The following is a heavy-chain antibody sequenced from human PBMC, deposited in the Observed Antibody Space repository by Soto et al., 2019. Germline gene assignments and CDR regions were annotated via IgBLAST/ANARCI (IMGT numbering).Heavy chain of an antibody. J-gene: IGHJ4*02. CDR1: GFTFSSYA. Sequence: QVQLVESGGGVVQPGRSLRLSCAASGFTFSSYAMHWVRQAPGKGLEWVAVISYDGSNKYYADSVKGRFTISRDNSKNTLYLQMNSLRAEDTAVYYCARDRDGSGWIDYWGQGTLVTVSS. V-gene: IGHV3-30-3*01. D-gene: IGHD3-22*01. CDR3: ARDRDGSGWIDY. CDR2: ISYDGSNK.